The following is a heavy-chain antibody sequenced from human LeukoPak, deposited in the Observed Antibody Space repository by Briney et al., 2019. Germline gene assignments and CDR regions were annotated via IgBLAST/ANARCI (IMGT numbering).Heavy chain of an antibody. D-gene: IGHD1-26*01. Sequence: GGSLRLSCAASGFTFSSYYMSWVRQAPGKGLEWVSSISSSSTYMFYADSVRGRFTISRDNAKNSLYLQMNSLRAEDTAVYYCAKVSAWAMVGATYFDYWGQGTLVTVSS. CDR2: ISSSSTYM. V-gene: IGHV3-21*01. CDR3: AKVSAWAMVGATYFDY. CDR1: GFTFSSYY. J-gene: IGHJ4*02.